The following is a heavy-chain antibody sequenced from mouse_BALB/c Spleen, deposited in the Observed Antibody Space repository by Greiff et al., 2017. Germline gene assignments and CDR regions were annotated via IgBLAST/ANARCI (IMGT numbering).Heavy chain of an antibody. D-gene: IGHD2-1*01. CDR3: ARMVTGPYAMDY. V-gene: IGHV2-2*02. J-gene: IGHJ4*01. CDR1: GFSLTSYG. CDR2: IWSGGST. Sequence: VQLQQSGPGLVQPSQSLSITCTVSGFSLTSYGVHWVRQSPGKGLEWLGVIWSGGSTDYNAAFISRLSISKDNSKSQVFFKMNSLQANDTAIYYCARMVTGPYAMDYWGQGTSVTVSS.